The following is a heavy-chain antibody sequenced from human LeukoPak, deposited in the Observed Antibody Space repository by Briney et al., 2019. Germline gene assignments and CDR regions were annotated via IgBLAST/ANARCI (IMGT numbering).Heavy chain of an antibody. CDR3: ARVQPGRGVWGSYRYYFDY. CDR2: IYYSGST. CDR1: GGSISSGGYY. J-gene: IGHJ4*02. Sequence: PSETLSLTCTVSGGSISSGGYYWSWIRQHPGKGLEWIGYIYYSGSTNYNPSLKSRVTISVDTSKNQFSLKLSSVTAADTAVYYCARVQPGRGVWGSYRYYFDYWGQGTLVTVSS. D-gene: IGHD3-16*02. V-gene: IGHV4-61*08.